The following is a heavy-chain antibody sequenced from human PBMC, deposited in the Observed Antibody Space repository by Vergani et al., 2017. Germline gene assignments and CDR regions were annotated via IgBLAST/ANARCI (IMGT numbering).Heavy chain of an antibody. J-gene: IGHJ6*02. V-gene: IGHV3-30*18. CDR2: ISYDGSNK. CDR3: ANTIASGYDPYGIDV. D-gene: IGHD5-12*01. CDR1: GFTFSSYG. Sequence: QVQLVESGGGVVQPGRSLRLSCAASGFTFSSYGMHWVRQAPGKGLEWVAVISYDGSNKYYADSVKGRFTISRDNSKNTLYLQMNSLRAEDTAVYYCANTIASGYDPYGIDVWGQGTTVTVSS.